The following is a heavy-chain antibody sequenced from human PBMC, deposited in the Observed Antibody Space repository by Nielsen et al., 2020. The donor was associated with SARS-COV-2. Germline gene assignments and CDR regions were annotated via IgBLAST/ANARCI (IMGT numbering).Heavy chain of an antibody. J-gene: IGHJ4*02. CDR3: ARNTFFDF. CDR2: ISGSGSNT. Sequence: GESLKISCVASGFTFSKFAMSWVRQAPGKGLEWASAISGSGSNTYYIDSVKGRFTISEDSSKNTVSLQMNSLRAEDTAVYFCARNTFFDFWGQGTLVTVSS. CDR1: GFTFSKFA. V-gene: IGHV3-23*01.